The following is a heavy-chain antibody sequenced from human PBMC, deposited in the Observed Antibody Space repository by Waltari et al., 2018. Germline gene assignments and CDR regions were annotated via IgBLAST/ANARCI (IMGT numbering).Heavy chain of an antibody. Sequence: QLQLQESGPGLVKPSETLSLTCTVSGGSISSSSYYWGWIRQPPGKGLEWIGSIYYSGSTYYNPSLKSRVTISVDTSKNQFSLKLSSVTAADTAVYYCARQGGSGSYYKGFDYWGQGTLVTVSS. V-gene: IGHV4-39*01. D-gene: IGHD3-10*01. J-gene: IGHJ4*02. CDR1: GGSISSSSYY. CDR2: IYYSGST. CDR3: ARQGGSGSYYKGFDY.